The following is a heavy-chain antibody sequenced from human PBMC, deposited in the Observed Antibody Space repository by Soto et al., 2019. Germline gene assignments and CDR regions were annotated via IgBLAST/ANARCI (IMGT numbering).Heavy chain of an antibody. CDR3: ARASYDYVWGSSRYHYYYYGMDV. CDR1: GGTFSSYA. D-gene: IGHD3-16*02. Sequence: SVKVSCKASGGTFSSYAISWVRQAPGQGLEWMGGIIPIFGTANYAQKFQGRVTITADESTSTAYMELSSLRSEDTAVYYCARASYDYVWGSSRYHYYYYGMDVWGQGTTVTVSS. J-gene: IGHJ6*02. V-gene: IGHV1-69*13. CDR2: IIPIFGTA.